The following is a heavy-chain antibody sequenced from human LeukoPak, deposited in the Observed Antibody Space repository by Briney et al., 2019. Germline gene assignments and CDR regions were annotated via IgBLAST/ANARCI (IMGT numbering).Heavy chain of an antibody. J-gene: IGHJ5*02. CDR3: ARVPWDNMVRGPFDP. Sequence: SETLSLTCTVSGGSVSSGSYYWSWIRQPPGKGLEWIGYIYYSGSTNYNPSLKSRVTISVDTSKNQFSLKLSSVTAADTAVYHCARVPWDNMVRGPFDPWGQGTLVTVSS. V-gene: IGHV4-61*01. CDR2: IYYSGST. CDR1: GGSVSSGSYY. D-gene: IGHD3-10*01.